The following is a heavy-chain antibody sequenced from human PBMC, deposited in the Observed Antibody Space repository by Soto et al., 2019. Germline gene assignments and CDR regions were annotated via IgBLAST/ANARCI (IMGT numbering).Heavy chain of an antibody. Sequence: QVQLQESGPGLVKPSETLSLTCTVSGGSISSYYWTWIRQPPGKGLEWIGYIYYSGSTNYNPSLKSRVTISVDTSKNQFSLKLSSVTAADTAVYYCAREFPWGIAAAGTPRYFDLWGRGTLGTVSS. D-gene: IGHD6-13*01. CDR3: AREFPWGIAAAGTPRYFDL. J-gene: IGHJ2*01. CDR1: GGSISSYY. CDR2: IYYSGST. V-gene: IGHV4-59*01.